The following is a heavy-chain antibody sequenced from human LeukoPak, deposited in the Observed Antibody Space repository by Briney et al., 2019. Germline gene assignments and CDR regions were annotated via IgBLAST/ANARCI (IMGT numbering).Heavy chain of an antibody. CDR2: IYTRGST. V-gene: IGHV4-4*07. Sequence: SETLSLTCPVSGGSISSYYWSWIRPPAGKGLEWIGRIYTRGSTGYNPSLKSRVTMSVDTSKNQFSLKLSSVTAADTAVYYCARVDLRAAYFDYWGQGTLVTVSS. CDR3: ARVDLRAAYFDY. CDR1: GGSISSYY. J-gene: IGHJ4*02. D-gene: IGHD2-15*01.